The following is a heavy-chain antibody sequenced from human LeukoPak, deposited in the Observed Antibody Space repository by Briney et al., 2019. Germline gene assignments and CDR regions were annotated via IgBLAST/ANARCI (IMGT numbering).Heavy chain of an antibody. CDR2: IYYSGGT. D-gene: IGHD3-3*01. CDR1: GDSISTSRYY. V-gene: IGHV4-39*01. J-gene: IGHJ4*02. Sequence: SETLSLTCTVSGDSISTSRYYWGWFRQPPGRGLEWIGSIYYSGGTYYNPSLKSRVTISVDTSKNQFSLKLSSVTAADTAVYYCARQVSTRYDFWSGYYGDTYYFDYWGQGTLVTVSS. CDR3: ARQVSTRYDFWSGYYGDTYYFDY.